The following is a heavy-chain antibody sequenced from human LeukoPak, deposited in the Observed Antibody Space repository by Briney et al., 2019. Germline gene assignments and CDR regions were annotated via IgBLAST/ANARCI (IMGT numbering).Heavy chain of an antibody. CDR2: SNHSGSN. Sequence: SETVSLTCAVCGGSFSGYYWSWLRQPPGKGLEWMGESNHSGSNNYHPSLTRRVNRSVDTSKNQFSLKLSSVTAADTAAYYCARVTGFGELLPYYYGMDVWGKGTTVTVSS. D-gene: IGHD3-10*01. V-gene: IGHV4-34*01. CDR3: ARVTGFGELLPYYYGMDV. CDR1: GGSFSGYY. J-gene: IGHJ6*04.